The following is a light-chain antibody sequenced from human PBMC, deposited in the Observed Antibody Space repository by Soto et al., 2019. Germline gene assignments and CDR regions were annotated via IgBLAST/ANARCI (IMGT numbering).Light chain of an antibody. J-gene: IGLJ2*01. CDR2: DVS. Sequence: QSALTQPASVSGSPGQSITISCTGTSSDVGGYNYVSWYQQHPGKAPKLMIYDVSNRPSGVSNRLSGAKSGNTASLTISGLQAEDEADYYCSSYTSSSTNVVFGGGTKVTVL. CDR1: SSDVGGYNY. CDR3: SSYTSSSTNVV. V-gene: IGLV2-14*01.